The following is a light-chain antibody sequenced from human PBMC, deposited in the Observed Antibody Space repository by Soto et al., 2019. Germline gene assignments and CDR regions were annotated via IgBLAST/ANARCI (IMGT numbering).Light chain of an antibody. Sequence: EIEMTQSPVTLSVSPGDRATLSCRASQSVNNNLAWYQQKPGQAPRLLIYGASTRATDIPARFSGSGSGTDFTLTISSLQSEDFAVYYCQQYNYWPPFFGGGTKVEI. CDR1: QSVNNN. V-gene: IGKV3-15*01. CDR2: GAS. J-gene: IGKJ4*01. CDR3: QQYNYWPPF.